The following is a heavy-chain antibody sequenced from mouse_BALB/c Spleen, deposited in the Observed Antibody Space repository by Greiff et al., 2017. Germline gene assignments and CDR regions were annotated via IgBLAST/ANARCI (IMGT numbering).Heavy chain of an antibody. J-gene: IGHJ4*01. CDR3: TTSLLRPRGYAMDY. CDR2: INPSNGGT. V-gene: IGHV1S81*02. Sequence: QVQLKQPGAELVKPGASVKLSCKASGYTFTSYYMYWVKQRPGQGLEWIGGINPSNGGTNFNEKFKSKATLTVDKSSSTAYMQLSSLTSEDSAVYYCTTSLLRPRGYAMDYWGQGTSVTVSS. D-gene: IGHD1-2*01. CDR1: GYTFTSYY.